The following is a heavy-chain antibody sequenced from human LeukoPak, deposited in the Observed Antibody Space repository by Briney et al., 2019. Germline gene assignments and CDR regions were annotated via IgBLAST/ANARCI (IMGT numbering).Heavy chain of an antibody. J-gene: IGHJ4*02. V-gene: IGHV4-59*08. Sequence: ETVSLICTVSGGSISSYYWSWIRQPPGKGLEWIGYIYYSGSTKYNPFLKRRVTISVDTSKNQFSLKLSSVTAADTAVYYCARGARAGYNLEPFDYWGESPFDPVSS. CDR1: GGSISSYY. CDR3: ARGARAGYNLEPFDY. CDR2: IYYSGST. D-gene: IGHD5-24*01.